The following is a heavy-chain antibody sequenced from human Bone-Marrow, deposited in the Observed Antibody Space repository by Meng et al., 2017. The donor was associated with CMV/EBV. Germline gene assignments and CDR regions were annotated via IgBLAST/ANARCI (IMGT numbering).Heavy chain of an antibody. CDR1: GFTFSSYE. CDR2: ISSSGSTI. CDR3: ARVMRSGTLTRIFAARRSGSAFDI. V-gene: IGHV3-48*03. Sequence: GESLKISCAASGFTFSSYEMNWVRQAPGKGLEWVSYISSSGSTIYYADSVKGRFTISRDNAKNSLYLQMNSLRAEDTAVYYCARVMRSGTLTRIFAARRSGSAFDIWGQGTTVTVSS. J-gene: IGHJ3*02. D-gene: IGHD1-26*01.